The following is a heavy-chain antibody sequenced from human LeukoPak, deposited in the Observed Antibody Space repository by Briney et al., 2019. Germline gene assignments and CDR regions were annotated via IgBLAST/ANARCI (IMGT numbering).Heavy chain of an antibody. CDR2: FSGYNGNT. Sequence: ASVKVSCKASGYTFINYGISWVRQAPGQGLEWMGWFSGYNGNTNYAQKFQGRVTMTTDTSTSTAYMELRSLRSDDTAVYYCARALGILGNDAFDIWGQGTMVTVSS. J-gene: IGHJ3*02. D-gene: IGHD7-27*01. CDR1: GYTFINYG. V-gene: IGHV1-18*01. CDR3: ARALGILGNDAFDI.